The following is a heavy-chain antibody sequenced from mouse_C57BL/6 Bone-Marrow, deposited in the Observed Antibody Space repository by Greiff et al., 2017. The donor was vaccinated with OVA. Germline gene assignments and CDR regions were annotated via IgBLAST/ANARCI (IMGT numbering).Heavy chain of an antibody. J-gene: IGHJ4*01. CDR3: ARTTVVPYYAMDY. CDR2: ISYDGSN. V-gene: IGHV3-6*01. D-gene: IGHD1-1*01. Sequence: DVQLQESGPGLVKPSQSLSLTCSVTGYSITSGYYWNWIRQFPGNKLEWMGYISYDGSNNYNPSLKNRISITRDTSKNQFFLKLNSVTTEDTATYYCARTTVVPYYAMDYWGQGTSVTVSS. CDR1: GYSITSGYY.